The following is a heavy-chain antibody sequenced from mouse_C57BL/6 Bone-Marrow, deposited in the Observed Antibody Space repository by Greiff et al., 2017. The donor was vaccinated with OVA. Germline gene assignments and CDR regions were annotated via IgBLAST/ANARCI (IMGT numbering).Heavy chain of an antibody. Sequence: VQLKESGPELVKPGASVKISCKASGYTFTDYYMHWVKQRTEQGLEWIGRIDPEDGETKYAPKFQGKATITADTSSNTAYLQLSSLTSEDTAVYYCARSYSNYCFFAYWGQGTLVTVSA. J-gene: IGHJ3*01. D-gene: IGHD2-5*01. CDR1: GYTFTDYY. CDR3: ARSYSNYCFFAY. CDR2: IDPEDGET. V-gene: IGHV14-2*01.